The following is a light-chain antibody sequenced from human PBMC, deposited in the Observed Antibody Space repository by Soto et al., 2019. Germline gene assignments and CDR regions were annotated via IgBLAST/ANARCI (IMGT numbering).Light chain of an antibody. J-gene: IGKJ4*01. V-gene: IGKV1-5*01. Sequence: DIQMTQSPSTLSASVGDRVTITCRASQSISSWLAWYQQKPGKAPKLLIYDASSLESGVPSRFSGSGSGTEFTLTISSLQPDDFATYSCQQYNSYRTFGGGTKVEIK. CDR2: DAS. CDR1: QSISSW. CDR3: QQYNSYRT.